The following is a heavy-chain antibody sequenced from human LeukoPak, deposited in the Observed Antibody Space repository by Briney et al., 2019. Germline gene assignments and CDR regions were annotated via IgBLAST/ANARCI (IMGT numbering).Heavy chain of an antibody. CDR2: IKQGGREK. V-gene: IGHV3-7*01. CDR1: GFTFSSYW. J-gene: IGHJ4*02. D-gene: IGHD6-6*01. Sequence: GGSLRLSCAASGFTFSSYWMSGVRQAPGKGLEWVANIKQGGREKYYVDSVKGRFTISRDNAKNSLYLQMKSLSAEATAVYSCARRGWGSSSSVSPLFPFDYWGQGTLVTVSS. CDR3: ARRGWGSSSSVSPLFPFDY.